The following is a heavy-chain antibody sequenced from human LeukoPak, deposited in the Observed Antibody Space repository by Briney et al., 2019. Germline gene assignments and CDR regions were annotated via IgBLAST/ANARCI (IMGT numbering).Heavy chain of an antibody. Sequence: GGSLRLSCAASGFTFSSYSMNWVRQAPGKGLEWVSSISSSSSYIYYADSVKGRFTISRDNAKNSLHLQMNSLRAEDAAVYYCARDGQTGTTVYWGQGTLVTVSS. CDR2: ISSSSSYI. V-gene: IGHV3-21*01. D-gene: IGHD1-7*01. CDR3: ARDGQTGTTVY. J-gene: IGHJ4*02. CDR1: GFTFSSYS.